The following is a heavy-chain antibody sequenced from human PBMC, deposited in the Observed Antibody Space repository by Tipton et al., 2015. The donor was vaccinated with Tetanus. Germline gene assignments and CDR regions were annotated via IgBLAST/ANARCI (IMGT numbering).Heavy chain of an antibody. D-gene: IGHD6-25*01. CDR1: GLTFSSYA. V-gene: IGHV3-23*01. J-gene: IGHJ4*02. Sequence: SLRLSCAASGLTFSSYAMTWVRQAPGRGLEWVSTLSGSGGSTYYADSVKGRFTISRDNAKSSLYLQMNSLRAEDTAVYFCASGSALDYWGPGTLVTVSS. CDR2: LSGSGGST. CDR3: ASGSALDY.